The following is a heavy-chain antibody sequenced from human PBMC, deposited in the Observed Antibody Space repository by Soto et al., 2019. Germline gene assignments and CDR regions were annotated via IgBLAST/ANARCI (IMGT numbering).Heavy chain of an antibody. CDR1: GYTFTGYY. D-gene: IGHD2-2*01. J-gene: IGHJ6*03. CDR3: ARVDVLNQPEYYYMDV. CDR2: INPNSGGT. Sequence: GASVKVSCKASGYTFTGYYMHWVRQAPGQGLEWMGWINPNSGGTNYAQKFQGWVTMTRDTSISTAYMELSRLRSDDTAVYYCARVDVLNQPEYYYMDVWGKGTTVTVSS. V-gene: IGHV1-2*04.